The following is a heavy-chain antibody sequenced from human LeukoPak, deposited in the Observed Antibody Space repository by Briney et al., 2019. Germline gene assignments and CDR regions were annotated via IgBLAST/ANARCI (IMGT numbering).Heavy chain of an antibody. J-gene: IGHJ4*02. Sequence: GGSLRLSCAASGFTFSGSAMHWVRQASGKGLEWVGRIRSKANSYATAYAASVKGRFTISRDDSKNTAYLQMNSLKTEGTAVYYCTRLYCSGGSCSHQGSYFDYWGQGTLVTVSS. CDR1: GFTFSGSA. CDR2: IRSKANSYAT. V-gene: IGHV3-73*01. CDR3: TRLYCSGGSCSHQGSYFDY. D-gene: IGHD2-15*01.